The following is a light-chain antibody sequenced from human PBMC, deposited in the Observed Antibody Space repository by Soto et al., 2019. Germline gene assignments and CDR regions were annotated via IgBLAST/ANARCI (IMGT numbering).Light chain of an antibody. CDR2: DVS. CDR3: SSYTGSNTYV. V-gene: IGLV2-14*03. CDR1: SSDVGYYNY. Sequence: QSVLTQPASVSGSPGQSITMSCTGTSSDVGYYNYVSWYQLHPGKAPKLMIYDVSNRPSGISNRFSGSKSGNAASLTISGLQAEDEADYYCSSYTGSNTYVFGTGTEVTVL. J-gene: IGLJ1*01.